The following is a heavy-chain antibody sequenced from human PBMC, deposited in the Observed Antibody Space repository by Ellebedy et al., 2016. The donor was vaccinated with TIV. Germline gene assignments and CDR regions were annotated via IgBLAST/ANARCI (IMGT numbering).Heavy chain of an antibody. CDR2: INPNSGGT. V-gene: IGHV1-2*04. D-gene: IGHD4-17*01. CDR1: GGTFSTHA. Sequence: AASVKVSCKASGGTFSTHAFNWVRQAPGQGLEWMGWINPNSGGTNYAQKFQGWVTMTRDTSISTAYMELNRLRSDDTALYYCARDGAVTTVFDYWGQGTLVTVSS. J-gene: IGHJ4*02. CDR3: ARDGAVTTVFDY.